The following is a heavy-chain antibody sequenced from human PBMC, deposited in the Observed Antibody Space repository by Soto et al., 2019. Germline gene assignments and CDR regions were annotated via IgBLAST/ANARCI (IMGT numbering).Heavy chain of an antibody. V-gene: IGHV3-74*03. CDR1: RGTRSDLV. J-gene: IGHJ4*02. CDR3: ARALYSGCPTPNRFDN. CDR2: IISDGTGT. D-gene: IGHD1-26*01. Sequence: VGPQRVSYAASRGTRSDLVRSWVSKDPGKGPEWVSGIISDGTGTLYADSVKGRFSISRDNAKNTLYLQMNSLRAEDTAVYYCARALYSGCPTPNRFDNSGQGTLVTVAS.